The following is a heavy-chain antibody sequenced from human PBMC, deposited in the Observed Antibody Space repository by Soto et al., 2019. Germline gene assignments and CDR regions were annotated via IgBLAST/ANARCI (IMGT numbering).Heavy chain of an antibody. V-gene: IGHV1-69*06. J-gene: IGHJ4*02. Sequence: SVKVSCKASGYSFSSHAITWVRQAPGQGLEWMGGIIPVFGTPSYAQKFQGRVTISADKSTNTSYLELRGLRSEDTAVYYCARGGALSTSWYWGDGLDSWGQGTQVTVSS. CDR2: IIPVFGTP. CDR1: GYSFSSHA. CDR3: ARGGALSTSWYWGDGLDS. D-gene: IGHD6-13*01.